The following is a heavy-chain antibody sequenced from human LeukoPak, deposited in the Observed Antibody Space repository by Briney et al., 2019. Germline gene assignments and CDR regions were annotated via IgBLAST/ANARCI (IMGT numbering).Heavy chain of an antibody. V-gene: IGHV4-4*07. CDR3: AFLNTAYSGSYSDY. D-gene: IGHD1-26*01. J-gene: IGHJ4*02. CDR1: GGSISSYY. Sequence: SETLSLTCTVSGGSISSYYWSWIRQPAGKGLEWIGRIYTSGSTNYNPSLKSRVTISVDTSKNQFSLKLSSVTAADTAVYYCAFLNTAYSGSYSDYWGQGTLVTVSS. CDR2: IYTSGST.